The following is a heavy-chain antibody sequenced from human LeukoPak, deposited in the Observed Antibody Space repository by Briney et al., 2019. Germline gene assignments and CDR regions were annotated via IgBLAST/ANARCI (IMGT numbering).Heavy chain of an antibody. CDR1: GFTFSSYG. CDR3: ARGEWIVGATSDY. V-gene: IGHV3-33*01. D-gene: IGHD1-26*01. J-gene: IGHJ4*02. Sequence: GRTLRLSCAASGFTFSSYGMHWVRQAPGKGLEWVADIWYDGSNKYYADSVKGRFTISRDNSKSTLYLQMNSLRAEDTAVYYCARGEWIVGATSDYWGQGTLVTVSS. CDR2: IWYDGSNK.